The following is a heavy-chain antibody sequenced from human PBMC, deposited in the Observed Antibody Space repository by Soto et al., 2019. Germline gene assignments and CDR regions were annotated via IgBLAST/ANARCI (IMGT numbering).Heavy chain of an antibody. V-gene: IGHV3-23*01. D-gene: IGHD3-22*01. Sequence: EVHLLESGGALVQPGGSLTLSCAASGFSFSDYAMSWVRPAPGKGLEWVSSISRTGDSAYYADSVKGRFAISRDRSKNRLSLQMNSLRVEDTAVYYCAKGPDGSGYYHNWFDSWGQGTLITVSS. J-gene: IGHJ5*01. CDR2: ISRTGDSA. CDR3: AKGPDGSGYYHNWFDS. CDR1: GFSFSDYA.